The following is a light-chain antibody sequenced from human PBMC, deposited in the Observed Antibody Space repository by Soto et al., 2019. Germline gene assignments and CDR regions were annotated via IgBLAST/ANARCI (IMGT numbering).Light chain of an antibody. CDR3: QQRHMWPIT. CDR1: QSFRGL. V-gene: IGKV3-11*01. CDR2: DAY. J-gene: IGKJ5*01. Sequence: EVVLTQSPVTLSLSPGERATLSCRASQSFRGLLAWYQQKPGQAPRLLIYDAYNRATGIPRRFRGSGSGTDFTLTISSLEPEDSAVYYCQQRHMWPITFGQGTRLEIK.